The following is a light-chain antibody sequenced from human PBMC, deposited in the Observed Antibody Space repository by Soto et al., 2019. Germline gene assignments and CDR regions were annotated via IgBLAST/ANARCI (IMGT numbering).Light chain of an antibody. Sequence: TKSACTLSASVGDRVTISCRASQWLXNYFAWYEVKPGKVPKIMXVDASTLQSGGPSRFSGSGSATDFTLTISSRQPDDVAIYYFQKHNSAPWTFAQGTRLEIK. J-gene: IGKJ5*01. V-gene: IGKV1-27*01. CDR1: QWLXNY. CDR3: QKHNSAPWT. CDR2: DAS.